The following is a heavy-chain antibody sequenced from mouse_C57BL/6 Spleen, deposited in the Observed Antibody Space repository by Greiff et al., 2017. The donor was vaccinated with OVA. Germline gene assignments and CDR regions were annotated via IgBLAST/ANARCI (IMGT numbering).Heavy chain of an antibody. J-gene: IGHJ2*01. CDR2: ISSGSSTI. V-gene: IGHV5-17*01. CDR3: ARGDSSYDYFDY. Sequence: DVHLVESGGGLVKPGGSLKLSCAASGFTFSDYGMHWVRQAPEKGLEWVAYISSGSSTIYYADTVKGRFTISRDNAKNTLFLQMTSLRSEDTAMYYCARGDSSYDYFDYWGQGTTLTVSS. D-gene: IGHD2-12*01. CDR1: GFTFSDYG.